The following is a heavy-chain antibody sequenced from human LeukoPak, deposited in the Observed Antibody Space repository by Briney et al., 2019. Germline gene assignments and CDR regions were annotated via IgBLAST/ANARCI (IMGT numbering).Heavy chain of an antibody. D-gene: IGHD3-10*01. V-gene: IGHV4-4*02. CDR3: ARGEEHGSGTVHFDY. CDR1: GGSISSNNW. CDR2: IYHSGST. J-gene: IGHJ4*02. Sequence: SETLSLTCGVSGGSISSNNWWSWVRQPPGRGLEWIGEIYHSGSTSYNPSLKSRVTMSVDNSKNQFSRKLSSVTAADTAVYYCARGEEHGSGTVHFDYWGQGTLVTVSS.